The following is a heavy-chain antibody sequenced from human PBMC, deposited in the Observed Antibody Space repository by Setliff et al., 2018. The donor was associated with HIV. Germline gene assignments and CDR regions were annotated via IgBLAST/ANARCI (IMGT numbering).Heavy chain of an antibody. CDR3: ARAYNVYDYRFDSSGYDY. Sequence: PGGSLRLSCTASGFTFSDYYMSWIRQSPGKGLEWISYISSSGTTIYYADSVKGRFIASTDNAKNSLFLEMNSLKAEDTAVYYCARAYNVYDYRFDSSGYDYWGQGTLVTVSS. CDR1: GFTFSDYY. V-gene: IGHV3-11*01. D-gene: IGHD3-22*01. J-gene: IGHJ4*02. CDR2: ISSSGTTI.